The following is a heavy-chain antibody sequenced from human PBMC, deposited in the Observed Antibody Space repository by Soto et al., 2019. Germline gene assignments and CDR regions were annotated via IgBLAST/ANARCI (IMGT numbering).Heavy chain of an antibody. CDR3: ASGFDFGRNYPYAFDL. Sequence: PSETLSLTCAVSGDSISSGAYSWSWIQQPPGKGLEWIGYIYHSVSTYYNLSLKSRVTISVDRSKNQFSLKLTSVTAADTAVYYCASGFDFGRNYPYAFDLWDKGTLVTVS. J-gene: IGHJ3*01. CDR2: IYHSVST. V-gene: IGHV4-30-2*01. CDR1: GDSISSGAYS. D-gene: IGHD3-3*01.